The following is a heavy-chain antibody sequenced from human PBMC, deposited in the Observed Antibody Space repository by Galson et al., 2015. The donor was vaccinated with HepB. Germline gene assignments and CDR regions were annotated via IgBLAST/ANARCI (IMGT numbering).Heavy chain of an antibody. CDR1: GFTFSNYG. Sequence: LRLSCAASGFTFSNYGIYWVRQAPGKGLEWVAVTSYNGSNKYYADSVKGRFTISRDNSKNTLYLQMNSLRAVDTAMYYCAKAGRYCSGGRCNAYGTDVWGQGTTVTVSS. V-gene: IGHV3-30*18. D-gene: IGHD2-15*01. J-gene: IGHJ6*02. CDR3: AKAGRYCSGGRCNAYGTDV. CDR2: TSYNGSNK.